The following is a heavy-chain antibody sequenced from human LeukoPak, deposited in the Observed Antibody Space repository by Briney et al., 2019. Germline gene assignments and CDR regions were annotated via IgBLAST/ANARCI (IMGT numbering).Heavy chain of an antibody. D-gene: IGHD6-13*01. CDR3: ARPRGEQQLVYFDY. CDR1: GYRFSTYW. CDR2: IYPVDSDT. J-gene: IGHJ4*02. Sequence: GESLKIPCKVSGYRFSTYWIGWVRQMPGKGLEWMGIIYPVDSDTRYSTSFQGQVTISADKSSSTAYLQWSSLKASDTAMYYCARPRGEQQLVYFDYWGQGTLVTVSS. V-gene: IGHV5-51*01.